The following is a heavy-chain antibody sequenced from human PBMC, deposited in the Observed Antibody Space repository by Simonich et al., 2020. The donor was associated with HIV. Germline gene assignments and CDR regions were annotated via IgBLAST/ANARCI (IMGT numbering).Heavy chain of an antibody. Sequence: EVQLLESGGGLVQPGGSLRLSCAASGFTFSSYAMSWVRQAPGKGLEWVSVLSVSGDGKYNADSVKGRFTISRDNSKNPLYLKMNSLRAEDTAVYYCIRQLATGGDYWGQGTLVTVSS. CDR2: LSVSGDGK. J-gene: IGHJ4*02. V-gene: IGHV3-23*01. CDR1: GFTFSSYA. CDR3: IRQLATGGDY. D-gene: IGHD1-1*01.